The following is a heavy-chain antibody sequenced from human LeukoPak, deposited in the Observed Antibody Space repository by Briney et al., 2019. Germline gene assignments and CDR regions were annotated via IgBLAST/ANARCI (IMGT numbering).Heavy chain of an antibody. CDR1: SGSFSSYY. CDR3: ARASNYDSSGYYFNWYFDL. CDR2: IYYSGTT. D-gene: IGHD3-22*01. V-gene: IGHV4-59*01. Sequence: SETLSLTCSVSSGSFSSYYWNWVRQSPGKGLEWIGYIYYSGTTKYNPSLQSRVTFSIDTSQSRFSLKMNSVTAADTAVYYCARASNYDSSGYYFNWYFDLWGRGTLVTVSS. J-gene: IGHJ2*01.